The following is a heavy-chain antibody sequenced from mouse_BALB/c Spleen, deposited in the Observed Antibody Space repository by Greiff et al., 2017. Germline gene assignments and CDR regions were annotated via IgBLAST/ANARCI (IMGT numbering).Heavy chain of an antibody. CDR1: GYSITSGYY. J-gene: IGHJ4*01. Sequence: VQLKQSGPGLVKPSQSLSLTCSVTGYSITSGYYWNWIRQFPGNKLEWMGYISYDGSNNYNPSLKNRISITRDTSKNQFFLKLNSVTTEDTATYYCARSYDKAMDYWGQGTSVTVSS. CDR2: ISYDGSN. D-gene: IGHD2-14*01. V-gene: IGHV3-6*02. CDR3: ARSYDKAMDY.